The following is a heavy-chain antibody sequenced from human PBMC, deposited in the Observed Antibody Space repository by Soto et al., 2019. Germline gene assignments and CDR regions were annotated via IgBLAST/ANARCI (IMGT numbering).Heavy chain of an antibody. CDR1: GGSISSYY. CDR3: ARDSNYYGSGSYSRFDY. D-gene: IGHD3-10*01. J-gene: IGHJ4*02. Sequence: PSETLSLTCTVSGGSISSYYWSWIRQPPGKGLEWIGYIYYGGSTNYNPSLKSRVTISVDTSKNQFSLKLSSVTAADTAVYYCARDSNYYGSGSYSRFDYWGQGTLVTVSS. V-gene: IGHV4-59*12. CDR2: IYYGGST.